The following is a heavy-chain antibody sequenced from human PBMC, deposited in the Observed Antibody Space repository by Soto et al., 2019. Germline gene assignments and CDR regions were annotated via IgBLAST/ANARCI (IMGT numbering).Heavy chain of an antibody. Sequence: QVQLVQSGAEVKKPESSVKVSCKAPGGTFSTYAISWVRQAPGQGLEWMGGIITMFGTANYSQRFQDRVTITAAESTNTVYMELGSLRSEDTAVYFCSSGIQLWLRRINNGYSGWGQGTLVTVSS. CDR2: IITMFGTA. CDR3: SSGIQLWLRRINNGYSG. J-gene: IGHJ4*02. CDR1: GGTFSTYA. V-gene: IGHV1-69*12. D-gene: IGHD5-18*01.